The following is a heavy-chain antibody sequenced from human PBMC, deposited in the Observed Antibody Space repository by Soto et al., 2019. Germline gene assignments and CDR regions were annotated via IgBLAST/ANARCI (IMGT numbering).Heavy chain of an antibody. CDR3: AKASGSSWPYYFDS. CDR2: MSGSGGST. V-gene: IGHV3-23*01. CDR1: GFSFSNYV. Sequence: EVQLLESGGGLVQPGGSLRLSCAASGFSFSNYVMAWVRQAPGKGLEWVSAMSGSGGSTYYPDSVKGRFTISRDNSENTLSLQMYSLRDEDTAVYYCAKASGSSWPYYFDSWGQGTLVTVSS. J-gene: IGHJ4*02. D-gene: IGHD6-13*01.